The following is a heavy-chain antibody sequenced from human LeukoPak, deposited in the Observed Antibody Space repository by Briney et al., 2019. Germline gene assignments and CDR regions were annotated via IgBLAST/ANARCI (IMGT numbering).Heavy chain of an antibody. J-gene: IGHJ4*02. CDR3: AKGPFGDFWSGYYISGTYFDY. V-gene: IGHV3-23*01. D-gene: IGHD3-3*01. CDR1: GFTFSSYA. Sequence: PGASLRLSCAASGFTFSSYAMSWVRQAPGKGLEWVSAISGSGGSTYYADSVKGRFTISRDNSKNTLYLQMNSLRAEDTAVYYCAKGPFGDFWSGYYISGTYFDYWGQGTLVTVSS. CDR2: ISGSGGST.